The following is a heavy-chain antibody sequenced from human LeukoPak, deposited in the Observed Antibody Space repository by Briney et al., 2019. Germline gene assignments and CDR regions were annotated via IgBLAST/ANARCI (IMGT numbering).Heavy chain of an antibody. CDR1: GFTFSNAW. Sequence: GGSLRLSCAASGFTFSNAWMNWVRQAPGKGLEWVGRIKSETDGGTTDYAAPVKGRFTISRDDSKNTLYLQMNSLKTEDTAVYYCTTLAITIFGVVMRDYWGQGTLVTVSS. CDR3: TTLAITIFGVVMRDY. V-gene: IGHV3-15*07. CDR2: IKSETDGGTT. J-gene: IGHJ4*02. D-gene: IGHD3-3*01.